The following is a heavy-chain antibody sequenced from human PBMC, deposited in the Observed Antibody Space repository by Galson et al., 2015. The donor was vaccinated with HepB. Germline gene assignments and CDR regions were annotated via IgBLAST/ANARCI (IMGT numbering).Heavy chain of an antibody. J-gene: IGHJ4*02. CDR2: IDWDGAK. CDR1: GFSLSTSGMC. D-gene: IGHD3-10*01. CDR3: ARIRIGLESAVGSGFDY. Sequence: PALVKPTQTLTLTCTFSGFSLSTSGMCVSWIRQPPGKALEWLALIDWDGAKYYSISLKTRLTISKDTSKNQVVLTMTNMDPVDTATYYCARIRIGLESAVGSGFDYWGQGTLVTVSS. V-gene: IGHV2-70*01.